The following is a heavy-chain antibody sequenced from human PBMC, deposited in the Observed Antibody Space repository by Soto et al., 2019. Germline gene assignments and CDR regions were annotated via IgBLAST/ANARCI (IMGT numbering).Heavy chain of an antibody. CDR1: AYSFTTYH. CDR2: INPDAGAT. J-gene: IGHJ5*02. Sequence: ASVKVSCKASAYSFTTYHIHWLRQSAGQGLEWMGLINPDAGATNYAQRFQGRLRLTRDTSTSTVYMELRSLRFDDTAVYYCARGDIVLVPASEGNWFDPWGQGTLVTVSS. CDR3: ARGDIVLVPASEGNWFDP. D-gene: IGHD2-2*01. V-gene: IGHV1-46*01.